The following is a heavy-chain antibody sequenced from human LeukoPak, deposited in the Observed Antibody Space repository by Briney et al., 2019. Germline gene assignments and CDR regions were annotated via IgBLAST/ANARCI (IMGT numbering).Heavy chain of an antibody. CDR3: ARVWGSSILGRFDY. V-gene: IGHV3-30*04. D-gene: IGHD3-16*01. J-gene: IGHJ4*02. Sequence: GGSLRLSCAASGLTFSSYAMHWVRQAPGKGLEWVAVISYDGSNKYHADSVKGRFTISRDNAKNSLYLQMNSLRAEDTAVYYCARVWGSSILGRFDYWGQGTLVTVSS. CDR1: GLTFSSYA. CDR2: ISYDGSNK.